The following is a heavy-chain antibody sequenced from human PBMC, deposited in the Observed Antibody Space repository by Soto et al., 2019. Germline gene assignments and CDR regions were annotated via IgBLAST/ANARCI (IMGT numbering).Heavy chain of an antibody. CDR1: GGTFSSYA. D-gene: IGHD2-8*01. J-gene: IGHJ6*02. Sequence: QVQLVQSGAEVKKPGSSVKVSCKASGGTFSSYAISWVRQAPGQGLEWMGGIIPIFGTANYAKKFQGRVTITPDKSTSTASMELSSLRSEDTDVYYCAGAGVGADGRDFYYYGMDVWGQGTTVTVSS. V-gene: IGHV1-69*14. CDR2: IIPIFGTA. CDR3: AGAGVGADGRDFYYYGMDV.